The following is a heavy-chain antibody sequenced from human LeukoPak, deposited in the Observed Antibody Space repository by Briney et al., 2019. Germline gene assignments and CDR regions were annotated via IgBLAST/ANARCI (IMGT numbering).Heavy chain of an antibody. J-gene: IGHJ4*02. V-gene: IGHV4-59*01. CDR3: ARLRGPAAPLGY. CDR2: IYYSGST. CDR1: GGSISSYY. D-gene: IGHD3-16*01. Sequence: SETLSLTCTVSGGSISSYYWSWIRQPPGKGLEWIGYIYYSGSTNYNPSLKSRVTISVDTSKNQFSLKLSSVTAADTAVYYCARLRGPAAPLGYWGQGTLVTVSS.